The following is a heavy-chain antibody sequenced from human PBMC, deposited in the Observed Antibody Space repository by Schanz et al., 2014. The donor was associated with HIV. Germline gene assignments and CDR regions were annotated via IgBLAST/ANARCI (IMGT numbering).Heavy chain of an antibody. CDR2: ISGGSGDK. D-gene: IGHD3-10*01. CDR1: GFTFSDSA. Sequence: EVQLLESGGGLVQPGGSLRLSCAASGFTFSDSAMQWVRQAPGKGLEWVSSISGGSGDKLYADSIKGRFTISRDNANNSVYLQMNSLRGEDTAVYYCVRETSSGVDYFDYWGQGTLVTVS. CDR3: VRETSSGVDYFDY. J-gene: IGHJ4*02. V-gene: IGHV3-21*01.